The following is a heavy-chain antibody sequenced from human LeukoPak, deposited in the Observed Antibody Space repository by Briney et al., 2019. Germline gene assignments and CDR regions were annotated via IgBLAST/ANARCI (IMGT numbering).Heavy chain of an antibody. CDR1: GFSFSSYA. D-gene: IGHD3-16*01. J-gene: IGHJ4*02. CDR3: AKGAYYDYVWGSFDRYYFDY. V-gene: IGHV3-30-3*01. CDR2: ISYDGSNK. Sequence: GRSLRLSCAASGFSFSSYAMHWVRQAPGKGLEWVAVISYDGSNKYYADSVKGRFTISRDNSKHTLYLQMNSLRAEDTAMYYCAKGAYYDYVWGSFDRYYFDYWGQGTLVTVSS.